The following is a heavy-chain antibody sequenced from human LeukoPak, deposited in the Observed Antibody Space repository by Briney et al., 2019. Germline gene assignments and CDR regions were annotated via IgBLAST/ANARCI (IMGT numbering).Heavy chain of an antibody. CDR3: TRLRGYCSCNSCYPLGY. J-gene: IGHJ4*02. D-gene: IGHD2-2*01. Sequence: PRGSLRHSRAASRFTPRSKYMSSVRQAPGKGLEGVSVIYIVSTTFYADSVQGRFSIPSDNTKNTLHLQMKCLRAETTDLHYITRLRGYCSCNSCYPLGYWGQGTLVTVSS. V-gene: IGHV3-53*01. CDR2: IYIVSTT. CDR1: RFTPRSKY.